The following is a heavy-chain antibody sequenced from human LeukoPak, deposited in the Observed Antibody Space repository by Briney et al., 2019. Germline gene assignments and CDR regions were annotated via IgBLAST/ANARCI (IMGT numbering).Heavy chain of an antibody. J-gene: IGHJ4*02. D-gene: IGHD3-22*01. CDR1: GGSISSYY. V-gene: IGHV4-4*09. CDR2: IYTSGST. Sequence: PSETLSLTCTASGGSISSYYWSWIRQPPGKGLEWIWYIYTSGSTNYNPSLKSRVTISVDTSKNQFSLKLSSVTAADTAVYYCARLNMWDSSGYYVLDYWGQGTLVTVSS. CDR3: ARLNMWDSSGYYVLDY.